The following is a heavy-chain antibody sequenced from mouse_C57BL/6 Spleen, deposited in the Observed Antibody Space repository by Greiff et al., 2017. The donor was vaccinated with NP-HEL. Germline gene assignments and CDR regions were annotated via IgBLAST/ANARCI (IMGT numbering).Heavy chain of an antibody. D-gene: IGHD1-1*01. CDR1: GYSFTDYN. J-gene: IGHJ2*01. V-gene: IGHV1-39*01. CDR3: ATNYYYSSSYFDG. Sequence: VQLQQSGPELVKPGASVKISCKASGYSFTDYNMNWVKQSNGKSLEWIGVINPNYGTTSYNQKFKGKATLTVDQSSSPAYMQLNGLASEDSAVYDCATNYYYSSSYFDGWGKGTTLTVAS. CDR2: INPNYGTT.